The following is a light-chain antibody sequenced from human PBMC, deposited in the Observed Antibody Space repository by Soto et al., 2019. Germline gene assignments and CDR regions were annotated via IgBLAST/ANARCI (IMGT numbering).Light chain of an antibody. J-gene: IGKJ5*01. Sequence: EIVLTQSPGTLSLSPGEGTTLSCTASHLVKKNYLAWYQQKAGQAPRLLIYAASARATGIPDRFSGRGSGTDFTLTISRLEPEDVAVYYCQQRSNWPITFGQGTRLEIK. CDR1: HLVKKNY. CDR3: QQRSNWPIT. CDR2: AAS. V-gene: IGKV3D-20*02.